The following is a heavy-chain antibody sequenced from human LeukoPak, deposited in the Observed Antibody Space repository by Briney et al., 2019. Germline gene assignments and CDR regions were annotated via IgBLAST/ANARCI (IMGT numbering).Heavy chain of an antibody. Sequence: PGGSLRLSCAASGFTFSSYAMSWVRQAPGKGLEWVSAISGSGGSTYYADSVKGRFTIPRDNSKNTLYLQMNSLRAEDTAVYYCANAIFGVVAFDYWGQGTLLTVSS. CDR3: ANAIFGVVAFDY. D-gene: IGHD3-3*01. J-gene: IGHJ4*02. CDR1: GFTFSSYA. V-gene: IGHV3-23*01. CDR2: ISGSGGST.